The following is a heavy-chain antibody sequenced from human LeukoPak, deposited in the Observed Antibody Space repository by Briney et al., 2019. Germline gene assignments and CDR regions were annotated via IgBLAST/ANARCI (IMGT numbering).Heavy chain of an antibody. Sequence: SETLSLTCTVSGGSISSYYWSWIRQPPGKGLEWIGYIYYSGSTNYNPSLKSRVTISVDTSKSQFSLKLSSVTAADTAVYYCARGSSDWNYAIPTEYYFDYWGQGTLVTVSS. CDR2: IYYSGST. CDR3: ARGSSDWNYAIPTEYYFDY. V-gene: IGHV4-59*08. D-gene: IGHD1-7*01. J-gene: IGHJ4*02. CDR1: GGSISSYY.